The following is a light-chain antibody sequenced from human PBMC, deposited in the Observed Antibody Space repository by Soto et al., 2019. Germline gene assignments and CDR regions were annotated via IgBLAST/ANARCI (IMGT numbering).Light chain of an antibody. CDR1: QSLLHSNGYNY. J-gene: IGKJ1*01. CDR2: LGS. Sequence: DIVMTQSPLSLPVTPGEPASISCRSSQSLLHSNGYNYLDWYLQKPGQSPQLLIYLGSNRASGVPERFSGSGSSTDFTLKISRVEAEDVGVYYCMQALQTPWTFGHGTKVEIK. V-gene: IGKV2-28*01. CDR3: MQALQTPWT.